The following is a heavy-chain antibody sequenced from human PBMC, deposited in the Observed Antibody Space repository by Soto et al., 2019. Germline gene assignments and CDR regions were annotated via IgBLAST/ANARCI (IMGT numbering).Heavy chain of an antibody. V-gene: IGHV3-23*01. D-gene: IGHD5-12*01. CDR2: IYAGGGTT. J-gene: IGHJ4*02. CDR1: GFIFSNYA. Sequence: GGSLRLSCAASGFIFSNYAMFWVRQAPGKGLDWVPTIYAGGGTTHYAESVKGRFTISRDNSNNRLYLQLNNLRAEDTAVYFCAIDLIRGDGYVEFDYRAQGTPVTGSS. CDR3: AIDLIRGDGYVEFDY.